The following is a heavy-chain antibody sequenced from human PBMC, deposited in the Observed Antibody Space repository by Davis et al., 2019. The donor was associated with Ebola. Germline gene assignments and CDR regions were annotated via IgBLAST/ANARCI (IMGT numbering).Heavy chain of an antibody. J-gene: IGHJ4*02. V-gene: IGHV3-23*01. CDR3: AKKGDFWSGYFPFDY. D-gene: IGHD3-3*01. Sequence: GESLKISCATSGFTFLNYAMTWVRQAPGKGLEWVSTISGAGGSTYDADSVKGRFTISRDSSLNTLYLQMNSLRAEDTAVYYCAKKGDFWSGYFPFDYWGQGTLVTVSS. CDR2: ISGAGGST. CDR1: GFTFLNYA.